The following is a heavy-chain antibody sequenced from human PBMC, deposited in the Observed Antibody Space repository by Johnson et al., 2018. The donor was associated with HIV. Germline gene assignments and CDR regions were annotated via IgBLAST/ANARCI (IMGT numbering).Heavy chain of an antibody. D-gene: IGHD2-2*01. CDR3: ARGGYCRSTNCYRGNAFDI. CDR2: ISSIGTTM. V-gene: IGHV3-11*01. CDR1: GFTFSDYY. Sequence: QVQLVESGGGLVKPGGSLRLSCAASGFTFSDYYMSWIRQAPGKGLEWVSSISSIGTTMYYADSVKGRFTISRNNVKNSLYLQMNSLKGEDTALYYCARGGYCRSTNCYRGNAFDIWGPGTKVSVSS. J-gene: IGHJ3*02.